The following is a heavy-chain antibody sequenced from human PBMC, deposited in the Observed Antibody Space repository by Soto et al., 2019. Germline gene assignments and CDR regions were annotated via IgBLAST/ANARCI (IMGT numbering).Heavy chain of an antibody. V-gene: IGHV1-46*04. CDR2: LHPSAGST. Sequence: ASVRVSCRASRYHFTSYYIHWARQAPRQRPEWMGILHPSAGSTRCAQQLQGTIGMARDTSTNTVYMEMGRLRNEDTAVYYCAGPLRFLDPRDYYAMDVGGQGTMVTVSS. J-gene: IGHJ6*02. CDR3: AGPLRFLDPRDYYAMDV. D-gene: IGHD3-3*01. CDR1: RYHFTSYY.